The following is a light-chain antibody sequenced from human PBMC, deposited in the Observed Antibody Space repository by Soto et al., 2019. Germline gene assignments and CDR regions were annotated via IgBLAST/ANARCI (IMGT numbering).Light chain of an antibody. Sequence: DIKMTQSPSTLSGSVGNRVTITCRASQTISSWLAWYQQKPGKAPKLLIYKASNLESGVPSRFSGSGSGTEFTLTISSLQPDDFATYCCQHYNSYSEAFGQGTKVDI. J-gene: IGKJ1*01. CDR1: QTISSW. CDR2: KAS. CDR3: QHYNSYSEA. V-gene: IGKV1-5*03.